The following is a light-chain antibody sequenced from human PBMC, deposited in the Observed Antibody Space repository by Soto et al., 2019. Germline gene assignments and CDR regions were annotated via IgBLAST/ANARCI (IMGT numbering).Light chain of an antibody. V-gene: IGKV3-20*01. Sequence: EIVLTQSPGTLSLSPGERATLSCRASQSISSSYLAWYQQKPGQAPRLLIYGASRRATGIPDRFSGRESGTDFTLTITTQEPEDSAVYFCQQYASSPYTFGQGTKVEIK. CDR3: QQYASSPYT. CDR2: GAS. CDR1: QSISSSY. J-gene: IGKJ2*01.